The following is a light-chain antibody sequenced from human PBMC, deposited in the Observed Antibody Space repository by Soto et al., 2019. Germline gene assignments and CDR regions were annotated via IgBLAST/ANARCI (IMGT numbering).Light chain of an antibody. Sequence: DIQITQSPSTLSACVGGRVTXXCRASQTITRWMAWYQQKPGKAPKVXIYDASTLESGVPSRFSGSRAGTEFTLTISSLQPDDFATYYCQQYNSYSWTFGQGTKVDI. CDR3: QQYNSYSWT. J-gene: IGKJ1*01. CDR2: DAS. CDR1: QTITRW. V-gene: IGKV1-5*01.